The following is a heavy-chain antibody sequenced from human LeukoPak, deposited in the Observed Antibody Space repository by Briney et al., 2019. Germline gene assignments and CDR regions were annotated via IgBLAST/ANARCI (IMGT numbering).Heavy chain of an antibody. V-gene: IGHV4-34*01. CDR2: INHSGST. J-gene: IGHJ6*03. CDR3: ARAFRHRNNNYYYYYYMDV. Sequence: PSETLSLTCAVYGGSFSGYYWSWIRHPPGKGLEWIGEINHSGSTNYNPSLKSRVTISVDTSKNQFSLKLSSVTAADTAVYYCARAFRHRNNNYYYYYYMDVWGKGTTVTVSS. D-gene: IGHD1/OR15-1a*01. CDR1: GGSFSGYY.